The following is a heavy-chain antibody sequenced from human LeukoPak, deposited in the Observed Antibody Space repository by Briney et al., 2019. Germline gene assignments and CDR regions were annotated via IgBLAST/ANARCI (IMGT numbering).Heavy chain of an antibody. J-gene: IGHJ4*02. CDR2: IYTSGFT. D-gene: IGHD4-17*01. V-gene: IGHV4-61*09. CDR1: GGSISTSSYY. CDR3: AREATV. Sequence: PSETLSLTCTVSGGSISTSSYYWSWIRQPAGKGLEWIGHIYTSGFTSYNPSLKSRVTISVDTSKNQFSLKLTSVTAADTAVYYCAREATVWGQRTLVTVSS.